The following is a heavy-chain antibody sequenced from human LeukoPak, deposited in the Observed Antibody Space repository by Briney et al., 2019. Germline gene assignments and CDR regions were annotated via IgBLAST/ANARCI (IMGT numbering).Heavy chain of an antibody. CDR3: GRVGGSTWYLGY. D-gene: IGHD6-13*01. CDR1: GDSITSYY. V-gene: IGHV4-59*01. CDR2: IYYSGST. J-gene: IGHJ4*02. Sequence: PSETLSLTCTVSGDSITSYYWSWIRQPPGKGLEWIGYIYYSGSTNYNPSLKSRVTMSVDTSKNQFSLKLSSVAAADTAVYYCGRVGGSTWYLGYWGQGTLVTVSS.